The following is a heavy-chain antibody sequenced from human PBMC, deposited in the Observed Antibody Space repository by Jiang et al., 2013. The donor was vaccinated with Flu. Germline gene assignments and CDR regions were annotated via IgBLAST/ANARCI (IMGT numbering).Heavy chain of an antibody. CDR3: ARVGPYGSQSLPLDY. Sequence: VQLLESGGGLVKPGGSLRLSCAASGFTFSDYYMSWIRQAPGKGLEWVSYISSSGTTIYYADSVKGRFTISRANAKNSLYLQMDSLRAEDTAVYYCARVGPYGSQSLPLDYWGQGTLVTVSS. CDR1: GFTFSDYY. V-gene: IGHV3-11*01. CDR2: ISSSGTTI. D-gene: IGHD3-10*01. J-gene: IGHJ4*02.